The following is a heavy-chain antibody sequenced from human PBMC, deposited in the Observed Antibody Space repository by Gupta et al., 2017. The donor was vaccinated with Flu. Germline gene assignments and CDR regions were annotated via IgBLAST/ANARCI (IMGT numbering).Heavy chain of an antibody. V-gene: IGHV3-33*05. J-gene: IGHJ4*02. D-gene: IGHD2-2*01. CDR2: ISYDGRNK. Sequence: YGMHWVRQGPGKGLEWVAVISYDGRNKYYADGWSCRFTISSDISKSTWKLQVGRPRPDAEAVYYCSKGDEDGPYQAVYIDDWGQGTLVTVSS. CDR1: YG. CDR3: SKGDEDGPYQAVYIDD.